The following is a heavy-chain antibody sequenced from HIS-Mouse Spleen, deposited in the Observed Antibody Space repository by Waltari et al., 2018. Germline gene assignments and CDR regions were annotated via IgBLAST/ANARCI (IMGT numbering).Heavy chain of an antibody. D-gene: IGHD6-13*01. CDR1: GGSISSSSYY. V-gene: IGHV4-39*07. CDR3: AREIPYSSSWYDWYFDL. J-gene: IGHJ2*01. Sequence: QLQLQESGPGLVKPSETLSLTCTVSGGSISSSSYYWGWIRQPPGKGLEWIGSIYYSGGTYANPSLKSRVTISVDTYKNQFSLKLSSVTAADTAVYYCAREIPYSSSWYDWYFDLWGRGTLVTVSS. CDR2: IYYSGGT.